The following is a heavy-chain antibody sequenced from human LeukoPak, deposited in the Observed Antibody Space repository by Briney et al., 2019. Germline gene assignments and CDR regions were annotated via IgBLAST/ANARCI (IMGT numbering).Heavy chain of an antibody. Sequence: GGSLRLSCAASGFTFSGSAMHWFRQASGKGLEWVGRIRSKANSYATAYAASVKGRFTISRDDSKNTAYLQMNSLKTEDTAVYYCTTLSGIAVAGTVLYWGQGTLVTVSS. CDR2: IRSKANSYAT. D-gene: IGHD6-19*01. CDR3: TTLSGIAVAGTVLY. CDR1: GFTFSGSA. J-gene: IGHJ4*02. V-gene: IGHV3-73*01.